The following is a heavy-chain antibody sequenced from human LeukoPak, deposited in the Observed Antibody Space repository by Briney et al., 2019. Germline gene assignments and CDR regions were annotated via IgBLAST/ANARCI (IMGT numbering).Heavy chain of an antibody. V-gene: IGHV3-9*01. J-gene: IGHJ4*02. CDR2: VGVTNDYV. CDR3: VKAGTGYCTGGKCYRPFDF. CDR1: GFSFSDSA. D-gene: IGHD2-8*02. Sequence: PGGSLRLSCAASGFSFSDSAMHRVRQAPGKGLEWVSGVGVTNDYVAYADSVKGRFSISRDNAKNSLYLQMNSLRAEDTALYHCVKAGTGYCTGGKCYRPFDFWGQGALVTVSS.